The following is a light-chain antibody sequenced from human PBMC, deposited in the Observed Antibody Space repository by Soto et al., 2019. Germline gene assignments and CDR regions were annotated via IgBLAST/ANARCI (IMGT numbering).Light chain of an antibody. Sequence: QSVLTQPASVSGSPGQSITISCTGTSSDVGGYNFVSWYQQHPGKAPKLMLFEVSNRPSGVSTRFSGSKSGNTASLTISGLQAEDEADYYCSSHTSSSTRVFGIGTKVTVL. V-gene: IGLV2-14*01. CDR1: SSDVGGYNF. CDR3: SSHTSSSTRV. J-gene: IGLJ1*01. CDR2: EVS.